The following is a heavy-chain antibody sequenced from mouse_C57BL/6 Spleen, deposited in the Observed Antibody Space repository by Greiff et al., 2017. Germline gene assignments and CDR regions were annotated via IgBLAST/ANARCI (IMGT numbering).Heavy chain of an antibody. D-gene: IGHD2-3*01. V-gene: IGHV1-72*01. CDR1: GYTFTSYW. Sequence: VQLQQPGAELVKPGASVKLSCKASGYTFTSYWMHWVKQRPGRGLEWIGRIDPNSGGTKYNEKFKSKATLTVDKPSSTAYMQLSSLTSEDSAVYYCARGKGDGYYDWYFDVWGTGTTVTASS. J-gene: IGHJ1*03. CDR3: ARGKGDGYYDWYFDV. CDR2: IDPNSGGT.